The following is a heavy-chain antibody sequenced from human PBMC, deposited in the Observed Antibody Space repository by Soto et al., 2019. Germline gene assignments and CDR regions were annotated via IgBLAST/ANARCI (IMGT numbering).Heavy chain of an antibody. D-gene: IGHD3-10*01. Sequence: QVQLVQSGAEVKKPGASVKVSCKASGYTFTSYGISWVRQAPGQGLEWMGWISAYNGNTNYAQKLQGRVTMTTDTSQSTAYRELRSLRSDDTAVYYCARVPVRITMVRGVPLFDYWGQGTLVTGSS. CDR1: GYTFTSYG. CDR3: ARVPVRITMVRGVPLFDY. CDR2: ISAYNGNT. V-gene: IGHV1-18*01. J-gene: IGHJ4*02.